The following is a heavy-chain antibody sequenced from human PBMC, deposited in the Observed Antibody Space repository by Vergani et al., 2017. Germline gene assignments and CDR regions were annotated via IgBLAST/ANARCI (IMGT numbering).Heavy chain of an antibody. J-gene: IGHJ4*02. V-gene: IGHV4-38-2*01. Sequence: QVHLQASGPGLVRPSETLSLTCLVSGYSISSGYHWGWIRQSPGKGLEWIGSVFHSGSSFFNPSLRSRLTISVDKSNNQISLKWTSVTAAATALYYCARRRLYEFYFDDWGQGILVLVSS. CDR1: GYSISSGYH. CDR3: ARRRLYEFYFDD. CDR2: VFHSGSS. D-gene: IGHD5/OR15-5a*01.